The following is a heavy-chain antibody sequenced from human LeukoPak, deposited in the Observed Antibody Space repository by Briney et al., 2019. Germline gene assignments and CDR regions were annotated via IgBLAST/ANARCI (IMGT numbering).Heavy chain of an antibody. Sequence: PGGSLRPSCAASGFTFSSYAMSWVRQAPGKGLEWVSAISGSGGSAYYADSVKGRFTISRDNSKNTLFLQMNSLRADDTALYYCAKCGHLGHYFDYWGQGILVTVSP. CDR1: GFTFSSYA. J-gene: IGHJ4*02. V-gene: IGHV3-23*01. CDR2: ISGSGGSA. CDR3: AKCGHLGHYFDY. D-gene: IGHD2-21*01.